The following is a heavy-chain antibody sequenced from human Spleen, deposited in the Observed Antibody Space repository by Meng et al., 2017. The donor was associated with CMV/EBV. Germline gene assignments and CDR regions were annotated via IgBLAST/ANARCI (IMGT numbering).Heavy chain of an antibody. J-gene: IGHJ5*02. V-gene: IGHV3-49*02. CDR1: GFIFRDYS. D-gene: IGHD3-3*01. CDR2: ISSAASGAIE. Sequence: GESLKISCTGSGFIFRDYSVTWVRQAPGKGLEWVGAISSAASGAIEDYAASVKDRFSISRDNFQSVAYLQLNYLRTEDTAVYYCSTVYYDFGKWFDPWGRGTLVTVSS. CDR3: STVYYDFGKWFDP.